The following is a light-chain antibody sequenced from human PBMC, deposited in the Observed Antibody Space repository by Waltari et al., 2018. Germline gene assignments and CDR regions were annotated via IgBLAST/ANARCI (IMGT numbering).Light chain of an antibody. Sequence: DIQMTQSPSTLSASVGDRVTSTCRASQSISSWLAWYQQKPGKAPKLLIYKASSLESGVPSRFSVSGSGTEFTLTISILQPDDFATYYCQQYNSYPGFGQGTKVEIK. CDR2: KAS. CDR3: QQYNSYPG. CDR1: QSISSW. V-gene: IGKV1-5*03. J-gene: IGKJ1*01.